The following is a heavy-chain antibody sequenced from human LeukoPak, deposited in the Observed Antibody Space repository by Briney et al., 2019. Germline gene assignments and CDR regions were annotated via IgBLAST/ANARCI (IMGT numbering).Heavy chain of an antibody. Sequence: PGESLKISCEASGYTFINYWINWVRQMPGGGLEWMGRINPSASQTTYNPSFRGHVTVSVDTSISTAYLQLSSLKASDTAIYYCARRNREKAISLDLWGRGTVVTVSS. CDR1: GYTFINYW. CDR3: ARRNREKAISLDL. CDR2: INPSASQT. J-gene: IGHJ2*01. V-gene: IGHV5-10-1*01. D-gene: IGHD1-14*01.